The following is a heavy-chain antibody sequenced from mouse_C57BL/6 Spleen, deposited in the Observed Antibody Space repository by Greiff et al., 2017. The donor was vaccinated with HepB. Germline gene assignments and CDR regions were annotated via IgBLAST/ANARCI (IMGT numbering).Heavy chain of an antibody. Sequence: DVKLVESGGGLVKPGGSLKLSCAASGFTFSSYAMSWVRQTPEKRLEWVATISDGGSYTYYPDNVKGRFTISRDNAKNNLYLQMSHLKSEDTAMYYCARGGYDYDDGFAYWGQGTLVTVSA. CDR2: ISDGGSYT. V-gene: IGHV5-4*03. CDR1: GFTFSSYA. J-gene: IGHJ3*01. CDR3: ARGGYDYDDGFAY. D-gene: IGHD2-4*01.